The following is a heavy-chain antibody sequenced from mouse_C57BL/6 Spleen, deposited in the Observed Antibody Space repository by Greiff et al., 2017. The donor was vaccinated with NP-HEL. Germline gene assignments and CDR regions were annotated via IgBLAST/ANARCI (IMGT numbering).Heavy chain of an antibody. J-gene: IGHJ1*03. CDR1: GYSFTGYY. CDR3: AAPGKGAVLLRYWYFDV. V-gene: IGHV1-42*01. D-gene: IGHD1-1*01. CDR2: INPSTGGT. Sequence: EVQLQQSGPELVKPGASVKISCKASGYSFTGYYMNWVKQSPEKSLEWIGEINPSTGGTTYNQKFKAKATLTVDKSSSTAYMQLKSLTSEDSAVYYCAAPGKGAVLLRYWYFDVWGTGTTVTVSS.